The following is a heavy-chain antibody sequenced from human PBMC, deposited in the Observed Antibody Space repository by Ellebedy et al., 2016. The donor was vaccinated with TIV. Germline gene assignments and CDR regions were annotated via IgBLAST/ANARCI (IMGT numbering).Heavy chain of an antibody. V-gene: IGHV4-39*07. CDR3: ASSPSGYEIPY. Sequence: PETLSLTXNVSGGTISSTNYYWGWIRQSPEKGLEWIGSIYHSGSTYYNPSLKSRLTISLDTTKNQFSLRLDSVTAADTAVYYCASSPSGYEIPYWGQGTLVTVSS. CDR1: GGTISSTNYY. CDR2: IYHSGST. D-gene: IGHD5-12*01. J-gene: IGHJ4*02.